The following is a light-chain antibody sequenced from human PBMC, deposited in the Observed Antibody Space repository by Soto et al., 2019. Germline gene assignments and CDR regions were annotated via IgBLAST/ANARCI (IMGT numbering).Light chain of an antibody. J-gene: IGLJ2*01. V-gene: IGLV8-61*01. Sequence: QTVVTQEPSFSVSPGGTVTLTCGLSSGSVSTSYYPSWYQQTPGQAPRTLIYSTNTRSSGVPDRFSGSILGSKAALTITGAQADDESDYYCVLYMGSGIRVLGGGTKRTVL. CDR3: VLYMGSGIRV. CDR2: STN. CDR1: SGSVSTSYY.